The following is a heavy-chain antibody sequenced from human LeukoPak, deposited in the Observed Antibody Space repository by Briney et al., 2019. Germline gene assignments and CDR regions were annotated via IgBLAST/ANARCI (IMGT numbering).Heavy chain of an antibody. CDR1: GFTFSSYG. Sequence: PGRSLRLSCAASGFTFSSYGMHWVRQAPGKGLEWVAVISYDGSNKYYADSVKGRFTISRDNSENTLYLQMNSLRAEDTAVYYCAKTGYGYGGLDYWGQGTLVTVSS. D-gene: IGHD5-18*01. J-gene: IGHJ4*02. CDR3: AKTGYGYGGLDY. CDR2: ISYDGSNK. V-gene: IGHV3-30*18.